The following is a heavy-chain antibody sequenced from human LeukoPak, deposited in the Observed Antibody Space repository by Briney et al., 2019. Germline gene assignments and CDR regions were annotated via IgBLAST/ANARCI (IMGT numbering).Heavy chain of an antibody. CDR1: GFTFSSYW. CDR3: AKQGYYYDSSGYYT. CDR2: IKQDGSEK. V-gene: IGHV3-7*01. Sequence: GGSLRLSCAAFGFTFSSYWMSWVRQAPGKGLEWVANIKQDGSEKYYVDSVKGRFTISRDNSKNTLYLQMNSLRAEDTAVYYCAKQGYYYDSSGYYTWGQGTLVTVSS. J-gene: IGHJ5*02. D-gene: IGHD3-22*01.